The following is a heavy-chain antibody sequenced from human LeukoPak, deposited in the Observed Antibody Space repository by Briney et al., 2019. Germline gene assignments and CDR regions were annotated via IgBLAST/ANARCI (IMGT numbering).Heavy chain of an antibody. CDR1: GGSIRTSDYY. D-gene: IGHD3-22*01. Sequence: KPSETLSLTCTVSGGSIRTSDYYWAWIRQPPGRGLEWIGTTYYSGRTYYSPSLKSRVTMSVDPSNNQFSLNLRSVTAADTAVYYCARRRYYDGSGYLEWGQGTLLSVSS. CDR2: TYYSGRT. J-gene: IGHJ1*01. V-gene: IGHV4-39*01. CDR3: ARRRYYDGSGYLE.